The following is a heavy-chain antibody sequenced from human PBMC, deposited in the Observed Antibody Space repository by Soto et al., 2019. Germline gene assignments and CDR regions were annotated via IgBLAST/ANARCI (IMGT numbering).Heavy chain of an antibody. D-gene: IGHD6-13*01. Sequence: SETLSLTCTVSGGSISSNYWTWIRQPPGKGLEWIGYVYNSGSTNYNPSLKSRVTISEDTSKSQFSLKVNSMTAADTAVYYCARYRREAVAGYTLDNWGQGILVTVCS. CDR1: GGSISSNY. J-gene: IGHJ4*02. CDR2: VYNSGST. V-gene: IGHV4-59*01. CDR3: ARYRREAVAGYTLDN.